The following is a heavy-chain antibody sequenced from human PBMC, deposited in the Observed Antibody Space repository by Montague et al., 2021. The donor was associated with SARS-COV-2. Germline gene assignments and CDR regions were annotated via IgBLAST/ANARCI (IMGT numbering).Heavy chain of an antibody. J-gene: IGHJ6*02. CDR3: AGDQTVSGGIWYGLDV. CDR2: INHSGNT. Sequence: SETLSLTCAVSGGSISPYYCSWIRQPPGKGLEWIGNINHSGNTNYNPSLNSRVPISVETSSSQFSLYLTSVTAADAAVEYCAGDQTVSGGIWYGLDVWGPGTTVTVSS. D-gene: IGHD3-10*01. CDR1: GGSISPYY. V-gene: IGHV4-34*01.